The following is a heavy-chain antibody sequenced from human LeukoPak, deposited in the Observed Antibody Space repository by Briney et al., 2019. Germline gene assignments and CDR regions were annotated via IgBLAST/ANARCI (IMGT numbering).Heavy chain of an antibody. V-gene: IGHV3-7*01. CDR3: ARDPGYCSGGRCYYYYYMDV. Sequence: GGSLRLSCAASGFTFSSYWMSWVRQAPGKGLEWVANIKQDGSEKYYVDSVKGRFTISRDNAKNSLYLQMNSLRAEDTAVYYCARDPGYCSGGRCYYYYYMDVWGKGTTVTVSS. CDR2: IKQDGSEK. CDR1: GFTFSSYW. D-gene: IGHD2-15*01. J-gene: IGHJ6*03.